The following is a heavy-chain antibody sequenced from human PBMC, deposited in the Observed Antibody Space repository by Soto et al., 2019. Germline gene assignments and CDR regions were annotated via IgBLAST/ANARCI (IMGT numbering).Heavy chain of an antibody. CDR2: INVHNGDR. J-gene: IGHJ6*02. V-gene: IGHV1-18*01. CDR1: AYNLAGDG. CDR3: ARRGNPLMDA. Sequence: QVEVVQSGVEVKKPGASVKVSCKPSAYNLAGDGFTWVRQAPGQGLEWLGWINVHNGDRHYAQKFQDRISLTTDTSTRTVYLDLRNLRSDDTAVYYCARRGNPLMDAWGQGTTVIVSS.